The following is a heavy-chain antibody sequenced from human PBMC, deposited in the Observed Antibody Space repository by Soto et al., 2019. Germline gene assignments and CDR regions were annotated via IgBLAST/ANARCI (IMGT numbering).Heavy chain of an antibody. D-gene: IGHD6-25*01. CDR3: GRCKSGYAQGGVDY. V-gene: IGHV4-39*01. J-gene: IGHJ4*02. CDR2: IYYSGST. Sequence: QLQLQESGPGLVKPSETLSLTCTVSGGSISSSSYYWGWIRQPPGKGLEWIGSIYYSGSTYYNPSLDSRATISVETSKNQFSLKLSSVTDADAAVYYCGRCKSGYAQGGVDYWGQGTLVTVSS. CDR1: GGSISSSSYY.